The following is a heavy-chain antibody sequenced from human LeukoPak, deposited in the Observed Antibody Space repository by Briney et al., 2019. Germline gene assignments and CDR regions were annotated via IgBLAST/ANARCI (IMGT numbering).Heavy chain of an antibody. CDR3: AREDSGSYYNYYYMDV. CDR2: IYPSGNT. V-gene: IGHV4-4*07. Sequence: SETLSLTCSVSGGSFSSYFWSWVRQPAGKGLEWIGRIYPSGNTNYNPSLKSRVTLSVDTSKTQFSLRLSSVTAADTAVYYCAREDSGSYYNYYYMDVWGKGTTVTISS. J-gene: IGHJ6*03. CDR1: GGSFSSYF. D-gene: IGHD3-10*01.